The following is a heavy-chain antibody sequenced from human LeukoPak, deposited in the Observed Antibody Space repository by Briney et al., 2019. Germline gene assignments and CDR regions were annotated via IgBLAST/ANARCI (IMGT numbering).Heavy chain of an antibody. CDR2: LYIGRGM. V-gene: IGHV4-4*07. Sequence: SETLSLTCFVSDGSITNYYWSWIRQPAGKGLEWIGRLYIGRGMEYNPSLKSRVTMPVDRANMQFSLRLTSVTAADTAVYYCARESRVVIGDGYHVDSWGPGTLITVSS. D-gene: IGHD2-21*01. CDR1: DGSITNYY. J-gene: IGHJ4*02. CDR3: ARESRVVIGDGYHVDS.